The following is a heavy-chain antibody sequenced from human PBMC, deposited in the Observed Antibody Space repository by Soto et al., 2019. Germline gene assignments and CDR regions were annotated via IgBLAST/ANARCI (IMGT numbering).Heavy chain of an antibody. CDR3: ARRRGELRSPEDAFPF. J-gene: IGHJ3*01. Sequence: PGGSLRLSCAASGFSFNFYAIHWVRQAPGKGLEWVAVISYDGINIHYAESVKGRFTISRDNSKNTVYLQLDSLGPEDTAVYYCARRRGELRSPEDAFPFWGQGTMVTVSS. D-gene: IGHD1-26*01. V-gene: IGHV3-30-3*01. CDR2: ISYDGINI. CDR1: GFSFNFYA.